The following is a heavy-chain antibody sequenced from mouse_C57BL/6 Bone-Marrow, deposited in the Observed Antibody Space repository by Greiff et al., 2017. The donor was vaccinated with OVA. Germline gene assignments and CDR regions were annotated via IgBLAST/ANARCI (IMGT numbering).Heavy chain of an antibody. CDR1: GFTFSDYG. V-gene: IGHV5-17*01. D-gene: IGHD2-5*01. J-gene: IGHJ3*01. CDR2: ISSGSSTI. CDR3: ARAYSNYPFAY. Sequence: DVKLVESGGGLVKPGGSLKLSCAASGFTFSDYGMHWVRQAPEKGLEWVAYISSGSSTIYYADTVKGRFTISRDNAKNTLFLQMTSLRSEDTAMYYCARAYSNYPFAYWGQGTLVTVSA.